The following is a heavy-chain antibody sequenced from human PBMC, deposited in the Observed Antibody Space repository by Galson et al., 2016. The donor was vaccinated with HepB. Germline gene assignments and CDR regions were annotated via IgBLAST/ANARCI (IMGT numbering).Heavy chain of an antibody. D-gene: IGHD3-10*01. CDR2: IGTAPGDT. V-gene: IGHV3-13*01. Sequence: SLRLSCAASGFSFSLYDMHWVRQVTGKGLEWVSAIGTAPGDTNYLDSVKGRFTISRENADNSLYLQMNSLRPGDTAVYYCARGKSLWHTPWNYGLDVWGKGTTVTVSS. J-gene: IGHJ6*04. CDR3: ARGKSLWHTPWNYGLDV. CDR1: GFSFSLYD.